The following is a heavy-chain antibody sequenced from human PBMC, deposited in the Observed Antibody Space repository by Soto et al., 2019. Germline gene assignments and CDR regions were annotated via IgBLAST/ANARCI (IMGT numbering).Heavy chain of an antibody. V-gene: IGHV1-18*04. J-gene: IGHJ3*02. Sequence: QVQLVQSGAEVKKPGASVKVSCKASGYTFSKYTISWVRQAPGQGLEWMGWISPYSDNTDYAQELQGRVTMTTDTSTTTAYMELGSLRSGDTAVYYCAKSMPTFTTGAFDIWGQGTMVTVSS. CDR1: GYTFSKYT. CDR3: AKSMPTFTTGAFDI. D-gene: IGHD4-17*01. CDR2: ISPYSDNT.